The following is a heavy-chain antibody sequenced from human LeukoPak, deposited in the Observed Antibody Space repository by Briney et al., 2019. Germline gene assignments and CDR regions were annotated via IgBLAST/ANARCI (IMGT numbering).Heavy chain of an antibody. CDR2: IRYDGSNK. J-gene: IGHJ3*02. Sequence: GGSLRLSCAASGFTFSSYGMHWVRQAPGKGLEWVAFIRYDGSNKYYADSVKGRITISRDNSKNTLYLQMNSLRAEDTAVYYCAKDQYSSGWDAFDIWGQGTVVTVSS. V-gene: IGHV3-30*02. D-gene: IGHD6-19*01. CDR1: GFTFSSYG. CDR3: AKDQYSSGWDAFDI.